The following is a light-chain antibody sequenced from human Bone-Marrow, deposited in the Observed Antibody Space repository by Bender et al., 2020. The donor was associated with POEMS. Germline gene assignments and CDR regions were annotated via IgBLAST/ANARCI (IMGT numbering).Light chain of an antibody. CDR1: SSDIGDYKY. CDR2: DNN. CDR3: GSSASGNTWV. Sequence: QSALTQPASVSGSPGEPITVSCTATSSDIGDYKYVSWYQQHPGKAPKLMIYDNNYQPSGVSNRFSGSKSGNTASLTISGLQAEDEGTYYCGSSASGNTWVFGGGTKVTVL. J-gene: IGLJ3*02. V-gene: IGLV2-14*03.